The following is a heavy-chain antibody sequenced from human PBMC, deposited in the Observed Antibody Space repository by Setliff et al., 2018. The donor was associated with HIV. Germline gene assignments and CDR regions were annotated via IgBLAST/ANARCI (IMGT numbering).Heavy chain of an antibody. CDR1: GGSISSSNW. D-gene: IGHD6-13*01. CDR2: IYHSGSA. V-gene: IGHV4-4*02. Sequence: PSKTLSLTCAVSGGSISSSNWWSWVRQPPGKGLEWIGEIYHSGSANYNPSLKSRVIISIDKSKNKFSLKVSSVTAADTAVYYCARILVAAAGTGFDPWGQGILVTVSS. J-gene: IGHJ5*02. CDR3: ARILVAAAGTGFDP.